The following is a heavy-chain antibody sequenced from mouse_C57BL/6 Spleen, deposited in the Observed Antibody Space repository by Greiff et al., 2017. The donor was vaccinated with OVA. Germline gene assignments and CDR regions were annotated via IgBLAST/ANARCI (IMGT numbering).Heavy chain of an antibody. J-gene: IGHJ2*01. CDR2: IYPGDGDT. Sequence: QVQLQQSGPELVKPGASVKISCTASGYAFSSSWMNWVKQRPGQGLEWIGRIYPGDGDTNYNGKFQGKATLTADKSSSTAYMQLSSLTSEDSAVYFCARGYGNHGYWGQGTTLTVSS. D-gene: IGHD2-1*01. CDR3: ARGYGNHGY. V-gene: IGHV1-82*01. CDR1: GYAFSSSW.